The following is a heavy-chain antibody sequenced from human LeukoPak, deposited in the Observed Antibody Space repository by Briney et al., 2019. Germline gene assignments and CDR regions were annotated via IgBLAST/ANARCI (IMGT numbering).Heavy chain of an antibody. J-gene: IGHJ6*02. CDR1: GGTFISYA. V-gene: IGHV1-69*04. D-gene: IGHD3-10*01. Sequence: GASVKVSCKASGGTFISYAISWVRQAPGQGLEWMGRIIPILGIANYAQKFQGRVTITADKSTSTAYMELSSLRSEDTAVYYCAKEHVGALTSYYYGMDVWGQGTTVTVSS. CDR2: IIPILGIA. CDR3: AKEHVGALTSYYYGMDV.